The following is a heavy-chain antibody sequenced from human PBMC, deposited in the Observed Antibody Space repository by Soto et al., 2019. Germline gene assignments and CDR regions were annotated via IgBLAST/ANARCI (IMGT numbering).Heavy chain of an antibody. V-gene: IGHV4-59*08. CDR2: IYYSGST. CDR1: GVSISSYY. Sequence: PSETLSLTCTVSGVSISSYYWSWIRQPPGKGLEWIGYIYYSGSTNYNPSLKSRVTISVDTSKNQFSLKLSSVTAADTAVYYCASTECSGGSCYQGPFDYWGQGTLVTVSS. CDR3: ASTECSGGSCYQGPFDY. J-gene: IGHJ4*02. D-gene: IGHD2-15*01.